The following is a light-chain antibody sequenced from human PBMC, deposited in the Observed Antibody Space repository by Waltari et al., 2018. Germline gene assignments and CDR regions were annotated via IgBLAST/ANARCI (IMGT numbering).Light chain of an antibody. Sequence: QSALTQPRPVSGSPGQSVTISCTGTSSDVGRYNYVSWYQHHPGKAPKLMIYDVSERPSGVPDRFSASKSGNTASLTISGLQAEDEADYYCCSYAGSYTGVFGTGTKVTVL. CDR1: SSDVGRYNY. CDR3: CSYAGSYTGV. J-gene: IGLJ1*01. V-gene: IGLV2-11*01. CDR2: DVS.